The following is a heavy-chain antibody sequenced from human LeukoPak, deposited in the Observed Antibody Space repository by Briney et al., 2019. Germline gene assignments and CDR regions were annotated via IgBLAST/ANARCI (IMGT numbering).Heavy chain of an antibody. V-gene: IGHV1-8*01. Sequence: ASVKVSCKASGYTFTSYDINWVRQATGQGLEWMGWMNPNSGNTGYAQKFQGRVTMNRNPYISTAYMELSSLRSEDTAVYYCARRALGYCSGGRRITSWGQGTMVTVSS. CDR2: MNPNSGNT. CDR1: GYTFTSYD. CDR3: ARRALGYCSGGRRITS. J-gene: IGHJ3*01. D-gene: IGHD2-15*01.